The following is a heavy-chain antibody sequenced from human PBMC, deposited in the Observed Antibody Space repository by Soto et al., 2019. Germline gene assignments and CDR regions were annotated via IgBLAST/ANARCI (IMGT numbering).Heavy chain of an antibody. CDR3: ARDPSTGYAGY. Sequence: EVQLLESGGDLVQPGGSLRLSCTASGFTFSDYAMNWVRQAPGKGLEWVSTISSSGDSTYYADSVKGRFTISRDNSKNTLSLQMNSLRAEDTAVYYCARDPSTGYAGYWGQGTLATVSS. CDR1: GFTFSDYA. D-gene: IGHD3-9*01. CDR2: ISSSGDST. V-gene: IGHV3-23*01. J-gene: IGHJ4*02.